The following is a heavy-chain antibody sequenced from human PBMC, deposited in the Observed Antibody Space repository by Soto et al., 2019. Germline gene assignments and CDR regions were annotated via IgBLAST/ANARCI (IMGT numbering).Heavy chain of an antibody. D-gene: IGHD3-22*01. V-gene: IGHV4-59*01. CDR2: IYYSGST. CDR3: ARDSGPDYYDRWFDP. CDR1: GGSISSYY. J-gene: IGHJ5*02. Sequence: KTSETLSLTCTVSGGSISSYYWSWIRQPPGKGLEWIGYIYYSGSTNYNPSLKSRVTISVDTSKNQFSLKLSSVTAADTAVYYCARDSGPDYYDRWFDPWRQGTLLTVSS.